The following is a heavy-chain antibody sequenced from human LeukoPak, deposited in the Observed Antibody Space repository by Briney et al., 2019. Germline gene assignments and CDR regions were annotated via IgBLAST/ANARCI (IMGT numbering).Heavy chain of an antibody. V-gene: IGHV1-46*01. D-gene: IGHD3-10*01. CDR3: ALYTMVRGVIDY. CDR2: INPSGGST. J-gene: IGHJ4*02. Sequence: WASVKVSCKASGYTFTSYYMHWVRQAPGQGLEWMGIINPSGGSTSYAQKFQGRVTMTRDMSTSTVYMELSSLRSEDTAVYYCALYTMVRGVIDYWGQGTLVTVSS. CDR1: GYTFTSYY.